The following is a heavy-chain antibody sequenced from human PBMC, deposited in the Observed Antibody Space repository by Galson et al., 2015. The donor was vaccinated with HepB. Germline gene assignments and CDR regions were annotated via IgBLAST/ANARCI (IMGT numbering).Heavy chain of an antibody. CDR2: IYYNGDT. CDR1: GGSISRGGY. V-gene: IGHV4-31*03. J-gene: IGHJ2*01. CDR3: ATSTSWRHWYFDL. D-gene: IGHD2-2*01. Sequence: TLSLTCTVSGGSISRGGYWSWIRQHPEKGLEWMGYIYYNGDTRYSPSLQSRLTISLDSSELQFSLRLRSVTVADTARYYCATSTSWRHWYFDLWGRGTLVTVSS.